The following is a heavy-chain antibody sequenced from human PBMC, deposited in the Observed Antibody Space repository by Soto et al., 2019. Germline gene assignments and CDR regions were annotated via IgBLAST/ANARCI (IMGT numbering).Heavy chain of an antibody. CDR1: GFTFSNYW. V-gene: IGHV3-74*01. Sequence: EVQLVESGGGLVQPGGSLRLSCAASGFTFSNYWMHWVRQAPGKGLVWVSRIKSDGSSTNYADSVQGRFTSSRDNAKNTLYLQLNSLRGEDTAVYYCARGNNGMDVWGQGTTVTVSS. CDR2: IKSDGSST. CDR3: ARGNNGMDV. J-gene: IGHJ6*02.